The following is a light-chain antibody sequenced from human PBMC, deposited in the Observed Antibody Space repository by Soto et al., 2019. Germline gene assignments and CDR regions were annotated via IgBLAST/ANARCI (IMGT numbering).Light chain of an antibody. J-gene: IGKJ4*01. V-gene: IGKV1-9*01. CDR1: QGISSF. CDR3: QQLNTYPLT. Sequence: IQLTQSPSSLSASVGDRVTITCRASQGISSFLAWYQQKPGKAPKLLIYAASTLKSGVPSRFSGSGSGTEFTLTITSLQPEDFATYYCQQLNTYPLTFGGGTKVDI. CDR2: AAS.